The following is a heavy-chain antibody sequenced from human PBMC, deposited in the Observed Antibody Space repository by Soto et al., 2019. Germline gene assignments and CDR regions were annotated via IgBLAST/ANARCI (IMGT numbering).Heavy chain of an antibody. Sequence: GGSLRLSCAASGFTFSSYAMSWVRQAAGKGLEWVSAISGSGGSTYYADSVKGRFTISRDNSKNTLYLQMNSLRAEDTAVYYCAKGLFKLLWLSAFDIWGQGTMVTVSS. V-gene: IGHV3-23*01. CDR2: ISGSGGST. CDR3: AKGLFKLLWLSAFDI. D-gene: IGHD3-10*01. CDR1: GFTFSSYA. J-gene: IGHJ3*02.